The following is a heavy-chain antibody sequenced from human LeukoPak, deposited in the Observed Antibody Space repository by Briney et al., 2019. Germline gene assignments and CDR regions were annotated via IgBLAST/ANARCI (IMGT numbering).Heavy chain of an antibody. V-gene: IGHV3-7*03. J-gene: IGHJ6*04. Sequence: GGSLRLSCAASGLTFSMYWMSWVRQAPGKGLGWVANIKKDGIEKNYVDSVKGRFTISRGNAKNSLYLQMNSLRAEDTAVYYCAREAPESYGMDVWGKGTTVTVSS. D-gene: IGHD1-14*01. CDR2: IKKDGIEK. CDR3: AREAPESYGMDV. CDR1: GLTFSMYW.